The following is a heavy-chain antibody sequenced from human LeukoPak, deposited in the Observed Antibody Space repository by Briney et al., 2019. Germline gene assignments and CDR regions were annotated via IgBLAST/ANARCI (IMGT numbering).Heavy chain of an antibody. Sequence: PSETLSLTCTVSGGSIIAYYWSWIRQPPGKGLEWIGYVYYSGSTNYNPSLKSRVTISVDTSKNQFSLKLSSVTAADTAIYHCARDLRYDSTIRGWFDPWGQGTLVTVSS. CDR3: ARDLRYDSTIRGWFDP. CDR2: VYYSGST. J-gene: IGHJ5*02. V-gene: IGHV4-59*01. CDR1: GGSIIAYY. D-gene: IGHD3-22*01.